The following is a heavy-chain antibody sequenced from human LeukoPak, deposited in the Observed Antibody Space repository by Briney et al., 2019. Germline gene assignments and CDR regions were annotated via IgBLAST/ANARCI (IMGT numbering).Heavy chain of an antibody. CDR1: GFTFSSYW. CDR3: ARSFGVVIPMDV. Sequence: PGGSLRLSCAASGFTFSSYWMHWVRQAPGKGLVWVSRTSADGTSTTYADSVKGRFTISRDNAKSTLYLQMNSLRAEDTAVYYCARSFGVVIPMDVWGKGATVTVSP. D-gene: IGHD3-3*01. CDR2: TSADGTST. J-gene: IGHJ6*04. V-gene: IGHV3-74*01.